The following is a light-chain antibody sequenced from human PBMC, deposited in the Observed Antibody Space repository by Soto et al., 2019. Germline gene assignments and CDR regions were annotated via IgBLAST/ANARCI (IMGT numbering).Light chain of an antibody. V-gene: IGKV1-5*01. CDR3: QQYNHYWT. Sequence: DIQMTQSPSTLSASVGDRVTITCRASHSITTCLAWYQQKPGKAPKVLIYDASSLESGVPSRFSGSGSGTEFSLTISSLQPDDFATYYCQQYNHYWTFGQGTRVEIK. J-gene: IGKJ1*01. CDR1: HSITTC. CDR2: DAS.